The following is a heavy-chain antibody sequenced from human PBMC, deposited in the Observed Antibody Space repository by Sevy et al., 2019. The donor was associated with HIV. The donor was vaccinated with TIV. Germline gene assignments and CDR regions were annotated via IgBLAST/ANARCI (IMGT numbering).Heavy chain of an antibody. Sequence: SETLSLTCTVSGGSISGTYWTWIRQPAGKGLEWIGTFYSSGNTDHNPSPKSRVTMSVDTSKNQYSLNLSSVTAADTAVYYCARPSYTGSSFWYFDLWGRGTLVTVSS. V-gene: IGHV4-4*07. J-gene: IGHJ2*01. CDR1: GGSISGTY. CDR3: ARPSYTGSSFWYFDL. CDR2: FYSSGNT. D-gene: IGHD1-26*01.